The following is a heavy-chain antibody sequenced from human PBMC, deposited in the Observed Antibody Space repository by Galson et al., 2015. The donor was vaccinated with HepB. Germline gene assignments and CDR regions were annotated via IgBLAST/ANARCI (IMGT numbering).Heavy chain of an antibody. Sequence: SVKVSCKGSGFTFIGYHIHWVGQAPGQGLEWLGRINPNGGATTYAQKFQGRVTLTRTTSCKTAYMELTSLKPDDSAVYYCARDLRPTNFGVFTLDYWGQGSLVTVSS. CDR3: ARDLRPTNFGVFTLDY. D-gene: IGHD3-3*01. CDR1: GFTFIGYH. CDR2: INPNGGAT. V-gene: IGHV1-2*06. J-gene: IGHJ4*02.